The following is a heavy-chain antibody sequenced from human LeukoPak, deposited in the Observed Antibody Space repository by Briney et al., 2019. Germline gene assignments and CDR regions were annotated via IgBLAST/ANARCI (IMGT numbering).Heavy chain of an antibody. Sequence: ASVKVSCKASGYTFTSYYMHWVRQAPGQGLEWMGIINPSGGGTTYAQNFQGRVTVTGDTSTSTVYMELSSLTFEDTAVYYCARGLGPTGKARWFDPWGQGTLVTVSS. CDR2: INPSGGGT. CDR1: GYTFTSYY. CDR3: ARGLGPTGKARWFDP. J-gene: IGHJ5*02. V-gene: IGHV1-46*01.